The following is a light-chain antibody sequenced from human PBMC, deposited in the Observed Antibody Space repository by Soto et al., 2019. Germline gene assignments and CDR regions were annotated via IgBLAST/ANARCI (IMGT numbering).Light chain of an antibody. CDR2: DAS. CDR1: HDINLY. J-gene: IGKJ3*01. V-gene: IGKV1-33*01. CDR3: LQYDTLPPT. Sequence: DIQMTQSPSSLSASVGDRVTITCQASHDINLYLNWYQQKPGKAPRLLIYDASNVETGVPSRFSGDGSETDFTLTLNSLQPEDIATYYCLQYDTLPPTFGPGTKVEIQ.